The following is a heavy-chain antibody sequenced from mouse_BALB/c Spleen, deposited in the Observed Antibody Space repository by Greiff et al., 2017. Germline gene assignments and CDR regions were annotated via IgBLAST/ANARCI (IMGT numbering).Heavy chain of an antibody. J-gene: IGHJ3*01. D-gene: IGHD2-14*01. CDR2: IYPGSGST. Sequence: LQQPGSELVRPGASVKLSCKASGYTFTSYWMHWVKQRPGQGLEWIGHIYPGSGSTNYDEKFKSKATLTVDTSSSTAYMQLSSLTSEDSAVYYCTSGGYDGFAYWGQGTLVTVSA. CDR1: GYTFTSYW. V-gene: IGHV1S22*01. CDR3: TSGGYDGFAY.